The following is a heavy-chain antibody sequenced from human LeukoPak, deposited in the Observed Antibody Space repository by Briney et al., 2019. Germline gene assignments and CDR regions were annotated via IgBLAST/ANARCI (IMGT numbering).Heavy chain of an antibody. J-gene: IGHJ4*02. CDR3: ARDRIVSAETRYSSGWYDY. D-gene: IGHD6-19*01. CDR2: IYTSGST. V-gene: IGHV4-61*02. Sequence: SETLSLTCTVSGGSISSGSYYWSWIRQPAGKGLEWIGRIYTSGSTNYSPSLKSRVTISVDTSKNQFSLKLSSVTAADTAVCYCARDRIVSAETRYSSGWYDYWGQGTLVTVSS. CDR1: GGSISSGSYY.